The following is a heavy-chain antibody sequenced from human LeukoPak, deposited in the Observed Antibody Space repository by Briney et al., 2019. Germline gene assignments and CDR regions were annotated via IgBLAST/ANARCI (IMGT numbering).Heavy chain of an antibody. CDR1: GGSFSGYY. J-gene: IGHJ4*02. V-gene: IGHV4-4*07. CDR2: IYTSGST. CDR3: ARDIQTYYFDY. Sequence: SETLSLTCAVYGGSFSGYYWSWIRQPAGKGLEWIGRIYTSGSTNYNPSLKSRVTMSVDTSKNQFSLKLSSVTAADTAVYYCARDIQTYYFDYWGRGTLVTVSS.